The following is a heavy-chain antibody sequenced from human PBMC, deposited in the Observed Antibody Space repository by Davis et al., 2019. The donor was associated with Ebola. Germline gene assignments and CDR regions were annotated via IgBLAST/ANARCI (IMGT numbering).Heavy chain of an antibody. CDR1: GFTLNTYS. J-gene: IGHJ6*02. CDR2: ISRSGDFA. V-gene: IGHV3-21*01. D-gene: IGHD2-8*01. Sequence: GGSLRLSCSASGFTLNTYSMNWVRQAPGKGLEWVSSISRSGDFAYYADSVKGRFTISRDNAETSLFLQMTSLRVEDTAIYYCARGENRDYLYYYYGMDVWGQGTTVTVSS. CDR3: ARGENRDYLYYYYGMDV.